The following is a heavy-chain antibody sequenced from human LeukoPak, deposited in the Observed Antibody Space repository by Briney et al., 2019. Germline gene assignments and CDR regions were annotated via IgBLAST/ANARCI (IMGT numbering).Heavy chain of an antibody. J-gene: IGHJ4*02. Sequence: GGSLRLSCTASGFIFSNYAMSWVRQAPGKGLEWVSEVRGSGGDTYYADSMKGRFTISRDNSKKMLYLQMSSLRAEDTAVYYCANLGANTRISGDYWGQGTLVTVSS. CDR3: ANLGANTRISGDY. CDR2: VRGSGGDT. D-gene: IGHD1-14*01. V-gene: IGHV3-23*01. CDR1: GFIFSNYA.